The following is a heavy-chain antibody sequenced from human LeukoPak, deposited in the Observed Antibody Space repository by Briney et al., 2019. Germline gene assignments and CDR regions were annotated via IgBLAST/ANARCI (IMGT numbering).Heavy chain of an antibody. CDR3: ASGDYVWGSYLQGSFDY. Sequence: PSETLSLTCAVSGGSISSSNWWSGVRQPPGKGLELIGEIYHSGSTNYNPSLKSRVTISVDKSKNQFSLKLSSVTAADTAVYYCASGDYVWGSYLQGSFDYWGQGTLVTVSS. CDR1: GGSISSSNW. J-gene: IGHJ4*02. V-gene: IGHV4-4*02. CDR2: IYHSGST. D-gene: IGHD3-16*02.